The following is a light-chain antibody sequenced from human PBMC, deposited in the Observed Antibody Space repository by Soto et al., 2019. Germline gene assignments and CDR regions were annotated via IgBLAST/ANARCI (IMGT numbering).Light chain of an antibody. CDR2: GAS. J-gene: IGKJ1*01. CDR1: QSVGSSF. V-gene: IGKV3-20*01. CDR3: QQYSRSPLT. Sequence: EIVLTQSPGTLSLSPGERATLSCRASQSVGSSFLAWYQQKPGQAPRLLIYGASSRATGIPDRFSGGGSGTDFTLTVSRLEPEDFAVYYCQQYSRSPLTFGQGTKVDIK.